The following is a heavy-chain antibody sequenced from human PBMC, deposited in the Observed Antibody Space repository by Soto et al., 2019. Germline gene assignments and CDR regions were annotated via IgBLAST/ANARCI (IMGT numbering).Heavy chain of an antibody. CDR2: ISSSSSTI. D-gene: IGHD2-2*02. CDR3: ARESHCSRTICYTDAFDI. CDR1: GFTFSSYS. V-gene: IGHV3-48*02. J-gene: IGHJ3*02. Sequence: GGSLRLSCAPSGFTFSSYSMNWVRQAPGKGLEWVSYISSSSSTIYYADSVKGRFTISRDNAKNSLYLQMNSLRDEDTAVYFCARESHCSRTICYTDAFDIWGQGTMVTVSS.